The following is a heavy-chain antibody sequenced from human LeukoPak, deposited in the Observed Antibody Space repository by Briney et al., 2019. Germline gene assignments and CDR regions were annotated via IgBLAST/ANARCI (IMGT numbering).Heavy chain of an antibody. CDR1: GYTFSSYW. V-gene: IGHV3-7*03. D-gene: IGHD3-10*02. CDR3: TRENYVPDS. Sequence: GGSLRLSCVASGYTFSSYWMSWVRQTPGKGLELVASLRYGGGATFYGDSVRGRFTVSRNDAKNSLFLQMNGLRSDDTAVYYCTRENYVPDSWGQGTLVTVSS. J-gene: IGHJ5*02. CDR2: LRYGGGAT.